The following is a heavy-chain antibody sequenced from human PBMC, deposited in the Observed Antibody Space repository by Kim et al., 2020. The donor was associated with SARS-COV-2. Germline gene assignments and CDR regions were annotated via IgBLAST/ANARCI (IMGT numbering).Heavy chain of an antibody. CDR1: GGSFSGYY. CDR2: IHHSGST. J-gene: IGHJ4*02. V-gene: IGHV4-34*01. Sequence: SETLSLTCGVNGGSFSGYYWNWIRQSPGKGLEWIGEIHHSGSTNYNPSLESRVTISVDMSKNQFSLKLNSVTAADTATYFCARGKLRFGYAASKRHLDSLGQGTLVTVSS. D-gene: IGHD5-12*01. CDR3: ARGKLRFGYAASKRHLDS.